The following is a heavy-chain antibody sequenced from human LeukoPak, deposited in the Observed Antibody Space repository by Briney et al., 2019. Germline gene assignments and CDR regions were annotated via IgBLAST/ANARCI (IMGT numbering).Heavy chain of an antibody. Sequence: PSETLSLTCTVSGGSISSYYWSWIRQPPGKGLEWIGYIYYSGSTNYNPSLKSRVTISVDTSKNQFSLKLSSVTAADTAVYYCARDFGVAAFGIWGQGTMVTVSS. CDR1: GGSISSYY. J-gene: IGHJ3*02. CDR2: IYYSGST. CDR3: ARDFGVAAFGI. V-gene: IGHV4-59*01. D-gene: IGHD3-16*01.